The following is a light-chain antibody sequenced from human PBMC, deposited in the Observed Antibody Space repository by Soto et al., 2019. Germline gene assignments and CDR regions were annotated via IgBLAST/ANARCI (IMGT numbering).Light chain of an antibody. J-gene: IGLJ2*01. V-gene: IGLV2-14*01. Sequence: QSALTQPASVSGSPGQSITISCTGTSSDVGGYNYVSWYQQHPGKAPKLMIYDVSNRPSGVFNRFSGSKSGNTASLTISGLQAEDEGDYYCSSYTGSSTPLVFGGGTKLTVL. CDR2: DVS. CDR1: SSDVGGYNY. CDR3: SSYTGSSTPLV.